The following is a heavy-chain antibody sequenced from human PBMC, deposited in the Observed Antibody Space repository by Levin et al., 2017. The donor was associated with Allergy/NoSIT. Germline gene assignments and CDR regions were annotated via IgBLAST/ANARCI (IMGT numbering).Heavy chain of an antibody. CDR3: AKVEGAYETRAEYFQH. CDR2: ISGSGGST. D-gene: IGHD2-8*01. Sequence: PGGSLRLSCAASGFTFSSYAMSWVRQAPGKGLEWVAAISGSGGSTYYADSVRGRFTISRDNSKNTLYLQMNSLRAEDTAVYDCAKVEGAYETRAEYFQHWGQGTLVTVSS. J-gene: IGHJ1*01. CDR1: GFTFSSYA. V-gene: IGHV3-23*01.